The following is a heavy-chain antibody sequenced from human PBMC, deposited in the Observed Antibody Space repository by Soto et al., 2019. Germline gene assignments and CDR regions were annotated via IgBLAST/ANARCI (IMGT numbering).Heavy chain of an antibody. J-gene: IGHJ4*02. CDR2: ISAYNGNT. D-gene: IGHD4-4*01. CDR3: ARTKGRTTVFDY. V-gene: IGHV1-18*01. Sequence: QVQLVQSGAEVKKPGASVKVSCKASGYTFTSYGISWVRQAPGQGLEWMGWISAYNGNTNYAQNLQGRVTMTTDPSTSTAYMERRSLRSDDTAVYYCARTKGRTTVFDYWGQGTLVTVSS. CDR1: GYTFTSYG.